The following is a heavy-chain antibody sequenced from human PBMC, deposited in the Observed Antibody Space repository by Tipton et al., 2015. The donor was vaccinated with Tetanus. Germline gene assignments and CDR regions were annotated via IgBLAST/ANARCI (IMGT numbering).Heavy chain of an antibody. CDR3: ARDPPPVRGVYYGMDV. CDR1: GYTFTSYA. J-gene: IGHJ6*02. Sequence: QLVQSGAEVKKPGASVKVSCKASGYTFTSYAMNWVRQAPGQGLEWMGWINTNTGNPTYAQGFTGRFVFSLDTSVGTAYLQISSLKAEDTAVYYCARDPPPVRGVYYGMDVWGQGTTVTVSS. D-gene: IGHD3-10*01. CDR2: INTNTGNP. V-gene: IGHV7-4-1*02.